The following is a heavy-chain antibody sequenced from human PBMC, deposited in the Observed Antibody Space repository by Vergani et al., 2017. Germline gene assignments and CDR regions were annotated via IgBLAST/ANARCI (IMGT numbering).Heavy chain of an antibody. CDR3: AREYSSTSGRAFDF. CDR2: ISWNSGSI. V-gene: IGHV3-9*01. Sequence: EVQLVESGGGLVQPGRSLRLSCAASGFTFDDYAMHWVRQAPGKGLEWVSGISWNSGSIGYADSVKGRFTISRDNAKSSLYLQMNSLRAEDTGVYYCAREYSSTSGRAFDFWGQGTKVTVSS. CDR1: GFTFDDYA. D-gene: IGHD2-2*01. J-gene: IGHJ3*01.